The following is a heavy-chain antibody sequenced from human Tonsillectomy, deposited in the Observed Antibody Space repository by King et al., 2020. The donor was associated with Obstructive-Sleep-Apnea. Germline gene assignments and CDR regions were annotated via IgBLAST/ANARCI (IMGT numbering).Heavy chain of an antibody. CDR3: ARTEIVGTTYPYYYAMDV. V-gene: IGHV1-69*01. Sequence: VQLVESGAEVKKTGSSVKVSCEASGGTFGSYAISWVRQAPGQGLEWMGGIIPIFGTTHFAQKFQGRVMITADESTSTAYMELSSLRSADTAVYYCARTEIVGTTYPYYYAMDVWGQGTTVTVSS. CDR2: IIPIFGTT. CDR1: GGTFGSYA. J-gene: IGHJ6*02. D-gene: IGHD1-26*01.